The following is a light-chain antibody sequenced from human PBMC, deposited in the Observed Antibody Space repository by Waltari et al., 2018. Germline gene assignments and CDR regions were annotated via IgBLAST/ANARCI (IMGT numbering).Light chain of an antibody. CDR1: QSVGRT. V-gene: IGKV3-20*01. CDR2: AAS. CDR3: QHYVRLPVT. J-gene: IGKJ1*01. Sequence: SCRASQSVGRTLAWYQQKPGQAPRLLSYAASTRATGIPDRFSGSGSGTDFRLTISRVEPEDFAVYYCQHYVRLPVTFGQGTTVELK.